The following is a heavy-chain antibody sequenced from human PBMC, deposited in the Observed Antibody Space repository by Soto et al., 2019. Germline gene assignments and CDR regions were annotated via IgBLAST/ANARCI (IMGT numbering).Heavy chain of an antibody. CDR2: IIPIFGTA. D-gene: IGHD3-10*01. CDR3: AREIITMVRGVPRAYYYYGMDV. Sequence: VKVSCKASGGTFSSYAISWVRQAPGQGLEWMGGIIPIFGTANYAQKFQGRVTITADESTSTAYMELSSLRSEDTAVYYCAREIITMVRGVPRAYYYYGMDVWGQGTTVTVSS. V-gene: IGHV1-69*01. J-gene: IGHJ6*02. CDR1: GGTFSSYA.